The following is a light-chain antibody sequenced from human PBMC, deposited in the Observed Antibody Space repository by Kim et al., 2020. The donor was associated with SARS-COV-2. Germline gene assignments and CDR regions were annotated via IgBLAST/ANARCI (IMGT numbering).Light chain of an antibody. CDR1: RSYTGINT. J-gene: IGLJ7*01. CDR2: SNN. CDR3: AAWDDSLNGWV. Sequence: GQRVSPSCAGTRSYTGINTVNWYQQLPGAAPKLLIYSNNQRPSGVPDRFSGSKSGTSASPAISGLQSEDEAEYYCAAWDDSLNGWVFGGGTQLTVL. V-gene: IGLV1-44*01.